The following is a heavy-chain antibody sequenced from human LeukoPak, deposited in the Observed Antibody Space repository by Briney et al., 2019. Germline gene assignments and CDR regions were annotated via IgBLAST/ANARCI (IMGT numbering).Heavy chain of an antibody. J-gene: IGHJ4*02. CDR1: GFTLSNYV. CDR3: ARDPNWGSGY. CDR2: IGTSGGDI. V-gene: IGHV3-23*01. Sequence: GWSLRLSCAASGFTLSNYVMILVRQAPGKGLEWVSIIGTSGGDIHYADSVKGRFSISRDNSKNTLSLQMNSLRVDDTAVYYCARDPNWGSGYWGQGTLVTVSS. D-gene: IGHD7-27*01.